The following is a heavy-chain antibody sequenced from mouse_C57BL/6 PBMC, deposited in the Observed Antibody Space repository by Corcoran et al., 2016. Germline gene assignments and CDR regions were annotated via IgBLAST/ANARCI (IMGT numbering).Heavy chain of an antibody. Sequence: QIQLVQSGPELKKPGETVKISCKASGYTFTTYGMSWVKQAPGKGLKWMGWINTYSGVPTYADDFKGRFAFSLETSASTAYLQINNLKNEDTATYFCANYYGSSWAWFAYWGQGTLVTVSA. D-gene: IGHD1-1*01. J-gene: IGHJ3*01. CDR3: ANYYGSSWAWFAY. CDR2: INTYSGVP. CDR1: GYTFTTYG. V-gene: IGHV9-3*01.